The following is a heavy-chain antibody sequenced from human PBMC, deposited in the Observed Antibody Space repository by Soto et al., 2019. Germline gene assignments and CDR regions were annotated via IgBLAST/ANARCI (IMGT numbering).Heavy chain of an antibody. Sequence: SETLSLTCTVSAGSISRGGYYWSWIRQHPGKGLEWIGYIYYSGSTYYNPSLKSRVTISVDTSKNQFSLKLSSVTAADTAEYYCAREPDYSNYLDYWGQGTLVTVSS. V-gene: IGHV4-31*03. D-gene: IGHD4-4*01. CDR1: AGSISRGGYY. CDR2: IYYSGST. CDR3: AREPDYSNYLDY. J-gene: IGHJ4*02.